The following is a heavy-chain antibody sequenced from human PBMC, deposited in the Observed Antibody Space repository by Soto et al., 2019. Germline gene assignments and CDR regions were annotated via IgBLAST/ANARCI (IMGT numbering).Heavy chain of an antibody. Sequence: LRLSCAASGFTFSGYDMSWIRQAPGKGLEWVSYISSSGSTIYYADSVKGRFTISRDNAKNSLYLQMNSLRAEDTAVYYCTRHVDCSGGSCYSGYYYYMDVWGKGTTVTVSS. CDR3: TRHVDCSGGSCYSGYYYYMDV. D-gene: IGHD2-15*01. CDR2: ISSSGSTI. J-gene: IGHJ6*03. V-gene: IGHV3-11*01. CDR1: GFTFSGYD.